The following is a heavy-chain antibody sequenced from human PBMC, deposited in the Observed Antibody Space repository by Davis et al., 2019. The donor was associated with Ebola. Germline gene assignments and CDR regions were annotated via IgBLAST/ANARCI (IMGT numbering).Heavy chain of an antibody. Sequence: GESLKISCAASGFTFSSYSMNWVRQAPGKGLEWVSSISSSSSYIYYADSMKGRFTISRDNTKNSLYLQMNSLRAEDTAVYYCARSEDSSGYYIPDYWGQGTLVTVSS. D-gene: IGHD3-22*01. CDR3: ARSEDSSGYYIPDY. CDR2: ISSSSSYI. V-gene: IGHV3-21*01. J-gene: IGHJ4*02. CDR1: GFTFSSYS.